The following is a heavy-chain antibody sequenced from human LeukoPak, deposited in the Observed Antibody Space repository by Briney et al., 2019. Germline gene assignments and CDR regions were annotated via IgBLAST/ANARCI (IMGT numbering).Heavy chain of an antibody. CDR3: ARDSGAVAGSYYYYYYMDV. Sequence: ASVKVSCKASGYTFTSYGISWVRQAPGQGLEWMGWISGYNGNTNYAQNLQGRVTMTTDTSTSTVYMELSSLRSEDTAVYYCARDSGAVAGSYYYYYYMDVWGKGTTVTVSS. CDR2: ISGYNGNT. CDR1: GYTFTSYG. J-gene: IGHJ6*03. V-gene: IGHV1-18*01. D-gene: IGHD6-19*01.